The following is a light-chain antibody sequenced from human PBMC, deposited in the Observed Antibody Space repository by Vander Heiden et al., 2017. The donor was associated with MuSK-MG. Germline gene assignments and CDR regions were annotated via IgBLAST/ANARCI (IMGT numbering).Light chain of an antibody. CDR2: GAS. Sequence: EIVMTQSPATLSVSPGERATLSCRAGQSIGGNLAWYQQKPGQAPRLLIYGASTRATGIPARFSGSGSGTEFTLTISSLQSEDFAVYHCQQYSNWPSCTFGQGTKMEIK. V-gene: IGKV3-15*01. CDR1: QSIGGN. J-gene: IGKJ2*02. CDR3: QQYSNWPSCT.